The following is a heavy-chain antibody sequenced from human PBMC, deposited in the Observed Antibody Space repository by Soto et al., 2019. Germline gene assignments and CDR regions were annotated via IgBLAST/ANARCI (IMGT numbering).Heavy chain of an antibody. J-gene: IGHJ3*02. CDR2: IYYSGST. V-gene: IGHV4-30-4*01. Sequence: SETLSLTCTVSGGSISSGDYYWSWIRQPPGKGLEWIGYIYYSGSTYCNPSLKSRVTISVDTSKNQFSLKLSSVTAADTAVYYCARGRMGAMVRGVIFAFDIWGQGTMVTVSS. D-gene: IGHD3-10*01. CDR1: GGSISSGDYY. CDR3: ARGRMGAMVRGVIFAFDI.